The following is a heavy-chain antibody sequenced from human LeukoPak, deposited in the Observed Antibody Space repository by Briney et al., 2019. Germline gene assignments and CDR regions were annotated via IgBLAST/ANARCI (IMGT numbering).Heavy chain of an antibody. Sequence: SETLSLTCTVSGGSISSYYWSWVRQPPGKGLEWIGYIYSSGSTNYNPSLKSRITISVDTSKNQFSLKLSSVTAADTAVYYCARFAYCGGHCWYYFDYWGQGSLVTVSS. CDR2: IYSSGST. CDR1: GGSISSYY. V-gene: IGHV4-59*01. D-gene: IGHD2-21*02. J-gene: IGHJ4*02. CDR3: ARFAYCGGHCWYYFDY.